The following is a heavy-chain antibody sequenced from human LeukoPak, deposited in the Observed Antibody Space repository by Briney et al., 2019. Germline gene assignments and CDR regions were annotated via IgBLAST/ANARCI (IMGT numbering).Heavy chain of an antibody. CDR1: GGSFSGYY. CDR2: INHSGST. J-gene: IGHJ4*02. V-gene: IGHV4-34*01. Sequence: KPSETLSLTCAVYGGSFSGYYWSWIRQPPGKGLEWIGEINHSGSTNYNPSLKSRVTISVDTSKNQFSLKLSSVTAADTAVYYCARRRYFDWLLPGSFDYWGQGTLVTVSS. CDR3: ARRRYFDWLLPGSFDY. D-gene: IGHD3-9*01.